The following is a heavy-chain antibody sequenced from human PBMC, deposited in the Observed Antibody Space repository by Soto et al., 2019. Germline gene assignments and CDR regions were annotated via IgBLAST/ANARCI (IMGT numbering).Heavy chain of an antibody. J-gene: IGHJ6*02. V-gene: IGHV1-69*01. Sequence: QVQLVQSGAEVKKPGSSVKVSCKAPGGTFSSYAISWVRQAPGQGLEWMGGIIPIFGTAKYAQKFQGRVMSTADESTSTGYMELSSLRSEDTAVYYCARSQGGSSSLDIYYYYYYGMDVWGQGTTVTVSS. D-gene: IGHD2-15*01. CDR3: ARSQGGSSSLDIYYYYYYGMDV. CDR1: GGTFSSYA. CDR2: IIPIFGTA.